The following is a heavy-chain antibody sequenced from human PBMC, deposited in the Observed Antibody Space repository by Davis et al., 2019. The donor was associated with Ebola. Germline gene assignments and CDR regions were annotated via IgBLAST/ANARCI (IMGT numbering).Heavy chain of an antibody. CDR3: ARRTGY. CDR2: IWYDGSNK. CDR1: GFTFSSYG. V-gene: IGHV3-33*01. J-gene: IGHJ4*02. Sequence: PGGSLRLSCAASGFTFSSYGMHWVRQAPGKGLEWVAVIWYDGSNKYYADSVKGRFTISRDNAKNSLYLQMNSLRAEDTAVYYCARRTGYWGQGTLVTVSS. D-gene: IGHD1-1*01.